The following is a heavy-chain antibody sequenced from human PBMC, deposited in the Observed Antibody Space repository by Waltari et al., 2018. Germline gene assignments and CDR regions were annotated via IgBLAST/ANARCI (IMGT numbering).Heavy chain of an antibody. Sequence: QVQLQQWGAGLLKPSETLSLTCAVYGGSFSGYYWSWIRQPPGQGLEWIGEINHRGSTNDNQALKSGVTISVDKSKNQFALKLSSVTAADTAVYYCASKRRVWSGYYMPPGPYYYGMDVWGQGTTVTVSS. CDR3: ASKRRVWSGYYMPPGPYYYGMDV. J-gene: IGHJ6*02. D-gene: IGHD3-3*01. V-gene: IGHV4-34*01. CDR1: GGSFSGYY. CDR2: INHRGST.